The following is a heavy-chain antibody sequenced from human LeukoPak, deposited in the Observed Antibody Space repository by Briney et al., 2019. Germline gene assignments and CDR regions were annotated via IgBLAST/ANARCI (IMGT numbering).Heavy chain of an antibody. J-gene: IGHJ4*02. CDR2: ISSSGSTI. CDR1: GGSISNKY. CDR3: ARGWVRGFFDY. Sequence: LSLACTVSGGSISNKYWSWIRQPPGKGLEWVSYISSSGSTIYYADSVKGRFTISRDNAKNSLYLQMNSLRAEDTAVYYCARGWVRGFFDYWGQGTLVTVSS. D-gene: IGHD3-10*01. V-gene: IGHV3-11*04.